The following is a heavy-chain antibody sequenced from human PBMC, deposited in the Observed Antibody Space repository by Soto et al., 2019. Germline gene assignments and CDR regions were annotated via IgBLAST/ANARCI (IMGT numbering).Heavy chain of an antibody. J-gene: IGHJ4*02. CDR3: AREALSTAAAGTGDL. V-gene: IGHV3-23*01. CDR1: GFTFKNFA. Sequence: GGSLRLSCAASGFTFKNFAMSWGRQAPGKGLEWVSAVNGRGDSAFYADAVKGRFTISRDNSKNTLYLQMNSLRADDTAVYYCAREALSTAAAGTGDLWGQGTLVTVSS. CDR2: VNGRGDSA. D-gene: IGHD6-13*01.